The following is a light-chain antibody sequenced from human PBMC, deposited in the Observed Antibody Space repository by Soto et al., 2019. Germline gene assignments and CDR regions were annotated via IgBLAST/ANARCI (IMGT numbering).Light chain of an antibody. Sequence: QSVLTQPPSASGTPGQRVIISCSGSSSNIGSNTVSWYQQLPGTAPKLLIYSNNQRPSGVPDRFSGSKSGTSASLAISGLQSEDEAEYYCAAWDDSLNGVFGGGTKLTVL. J-gene: IGLJ3*02. CDR3: AAWDDSLNGV. CDR2: SNN. CDR1: SSNIGSNT. V-gene: IGLV1-44*01.